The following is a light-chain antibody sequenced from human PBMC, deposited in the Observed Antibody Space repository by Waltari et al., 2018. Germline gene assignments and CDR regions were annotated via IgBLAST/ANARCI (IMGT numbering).Light chain of an antibody. J-gene: IGKJ1*01. CDR1: QSITPY. CDR3: QHYVSFPAT. Sequence: TCRASQSITPYLTWYQQRPGQAPTLLIYSASTLDYGTPSRFSGNASGIDFSLTISPLQPEDFAAYYCQHYVSFPATFGQGTKVEIK. CDR2: SAS. V-gene: IGKV1-39*02.